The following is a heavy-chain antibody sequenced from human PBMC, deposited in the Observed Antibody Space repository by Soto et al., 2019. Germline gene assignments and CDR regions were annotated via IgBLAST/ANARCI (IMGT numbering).Heavy chain of an antibody. CDR3: ERERYGDYGRGSFDI. J-gene: IGHJ3*02. CDR2: TYYRSKWYN. D-gene: IGHD4-17*01. Sequence: QTLALTRGLPGDSVYNNSTAWNWIRQSPSRGLEWLGRTYYRSKWYNDYAVSVKSRVIINPDTSKNQFSLPLNYVTPEDTAVYYCERERYGDYGRGSFDIWGQGTMVTVSS. CDR1: GDSVYNNSTA. V-gene: IGHV6-1*01.